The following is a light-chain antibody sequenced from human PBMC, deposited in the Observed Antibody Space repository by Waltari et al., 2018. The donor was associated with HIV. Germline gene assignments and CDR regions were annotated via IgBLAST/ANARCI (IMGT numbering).Light chain of an antibody. V-gene: IGLV1-40*01. J-gene: IGLJ3*02. CDR1: SSNIGANYD. CDR3: QSYDSSLSGWV. Sequence: QSVLTQPPSVSGAPGQRVTISCTGSSSNIGANYDVHWYQHLPGTAPKLLIYGNIFRPSGVPDRFSASKSVTSASLAITGLQADDEAEYYCQSYDSSLSGWVFGGGTKLTV. CDR2: GNI.